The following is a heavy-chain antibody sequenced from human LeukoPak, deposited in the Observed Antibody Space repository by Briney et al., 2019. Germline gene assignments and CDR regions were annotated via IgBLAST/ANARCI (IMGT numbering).Heavy chain of an antibody. CDR1: GDSVSTNNAG. Sequence: SQTLSLTCAISGDSVSTNNAGWNWIRQSPSRGLEWLGRTYYSSNWYNDYAVSVKSRITINPDTSRNQFSLQLNSVTPEDTAVYYCSRGWLQQGFDYWGQGTLVTVSS. J-gene: IGHJ4*02. CDR2: TYYSSNWYN. CDR3: SRGWLQQGFDY. D-gene: IGHD5-24*01. V-gene: IGHV6-1*01.